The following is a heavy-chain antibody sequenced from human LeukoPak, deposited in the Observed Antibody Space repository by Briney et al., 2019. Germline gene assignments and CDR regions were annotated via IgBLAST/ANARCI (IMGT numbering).Heavy chain of an antibody. Sequence: GGSLRLSCAASGFTFSSYWMSWVRQAPGKGLEWVVNIKQDGSEKYYVDSVKGRFTISRDNAKNSLYLQMNSLRAEDTAVYYCARGWVVTPVPFDYWGQGTLVTVSS. CDR3: ARGWVVTPVPFDY. V-gene: IGHV3-7*01. D-gene: IGHD4-23*01. CDR1: GFTFSSYW. J-gene: IGHJ4*02. CDR2: IKQDGSEK.